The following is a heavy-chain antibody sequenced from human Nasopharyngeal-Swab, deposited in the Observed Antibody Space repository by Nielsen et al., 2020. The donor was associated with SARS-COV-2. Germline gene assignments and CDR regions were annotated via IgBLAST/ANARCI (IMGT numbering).Heavy chain of an antibody. J-gene: IGHJ4*02. CDR3: ARGGDIVVVVAATDY. V-gene: IGHV3-11*04. D-gene: IGHD2-15*01. CDR2: ISSSGSTV. CDR1: GFTFSDYY. Sequence: GESLKISCAASGFTFSDYYMSWIRQAPGKGLEWVSYISSSGSTVYYADSVKGRFTISRDNAKNSLYLQMNSLRAEDTAVYYCARGGDIVVVVAATDYWGQATLVTVSS.